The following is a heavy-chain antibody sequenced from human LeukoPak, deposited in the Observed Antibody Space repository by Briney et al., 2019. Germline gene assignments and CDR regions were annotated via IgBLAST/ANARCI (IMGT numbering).Heavy chain of an antibody. J-gene: IGHJ4*02. V-gene: IGHV4-59*01. D-gene: IGHD3-10*01. CDR3: ARGPYGSGYYFDY. CDR2: IYYSGST. Sequence: SETMSLTCTVSGGSLSSYYWSWIRQPPGKGLEWIGYIYYSGSTNYNPSLKSRVTISVDTSKNQFSLKLSSVTAADTAVYYCARGPYGSGYYFDYWGQGTLVTVSS. CDR1: GGSLSSYY.